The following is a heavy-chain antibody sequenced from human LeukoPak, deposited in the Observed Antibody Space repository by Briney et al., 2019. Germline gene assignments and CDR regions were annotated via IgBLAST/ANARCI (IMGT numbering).Heavy chain of an antibody. CDR2: ITSSSSYI. V-gene: IGHV3-21*01. CDR1: GFTFSSYS. D-gene: IGHD1-26*01. Sequence: GGSLRLSCAGSGFTFSSYSMNWVRQAPGKGLEWVSSITSSSSYIYYADSVKGRFTISRDNAKNSLYLQMNSLRAEDTGVYYCAREGVVGATANHYDYWGQGSLVTVSS. J-gene: IGHJ4*02. CDR3: AREGVVGATANHYDY.